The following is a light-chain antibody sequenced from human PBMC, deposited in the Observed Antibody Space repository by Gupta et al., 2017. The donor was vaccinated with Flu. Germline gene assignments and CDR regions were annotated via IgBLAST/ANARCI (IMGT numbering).Light chain of an antibody. CDR2: GDT. J-gene: IGLJ1*01. CDR1: NIASKT. CDR3: QVWDSSSSHHV. V-gene: IGLV3-21*03. Sequence: GKTATITCAGSNIASKTVHWYQQRPGQAPVLVVYGDTHRPSGIPERFSGSNAGNTATLKISRVEVGDEADYYCQVWDSSSSHHVFGTGTEVTVL.